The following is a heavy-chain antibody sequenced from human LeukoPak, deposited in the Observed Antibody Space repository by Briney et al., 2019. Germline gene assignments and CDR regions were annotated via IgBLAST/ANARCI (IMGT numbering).Heavy chain of an antibody. V-gene: IGHV3-11*01. CDR1: GFSFSDFY. CDR2: IGTRSNPI. J-gene: IGHJ4*02. Sequence: GGSLRLSCAASGFSFSDFYMSWLRQAPGMGLEWISYIGTRSNPIYYADSVKGRFTISRDDAKNSLYLQMNSLRDEDTAVYFCAREARGSGRDFDYWGQGILVTVSS. D-gene: IGHD1-26*01. CDR3: AREARGSGRDFDY.